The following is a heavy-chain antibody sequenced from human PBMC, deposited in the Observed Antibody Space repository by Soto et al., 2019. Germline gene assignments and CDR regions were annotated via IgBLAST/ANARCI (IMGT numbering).Heavy chain of an antibody. CDR1: GYTFTSYA. CDR2: IIPIFGTA. Sequence: SVKVSCKASGYTFTSYAISWVRQAPGQGLEWMGGIIPIFGTANYAQKFQGRVTITADESTSTAYMELSSLRSEDTAVYYCARLERITIFGVAYYYYGMDVWGQGTTVTVSS. D-gene: IGHD3-3*01. J-gene: IGHJ6*02. V-gene: IGHV1-69*13. CDR3: ARLERITIFGVAYYYYGMDV.